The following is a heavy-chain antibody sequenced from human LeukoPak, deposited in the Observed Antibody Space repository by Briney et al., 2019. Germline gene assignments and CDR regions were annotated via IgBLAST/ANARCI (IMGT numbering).Heavy chain of an antibody. CDR1: GGSFSGYY. CDR2: INHSGST. CDR3: ARGPRRHGLIVVVVADDHYFDY. J-gene: IGHJ4*01. Sequence: SETLSLTCAIYGGSFSGYYWSWIRQPPGKGLEWIGEINHSGSTNYNPSLKSRVTISVDTSKNQFSLKLSSVAAADTAVYYCARGPRRHGLIVVVVADDHYFDYWGQGTLVTVSS. V-gene: IGHV4-34*01. D-gene: IGHD2-15*01.